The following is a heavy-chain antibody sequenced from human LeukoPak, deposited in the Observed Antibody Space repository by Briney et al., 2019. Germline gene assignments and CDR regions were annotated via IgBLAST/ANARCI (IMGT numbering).Heavy chain of an antibody. J-gene: IGHJ4*02. CDR2: NYYNEST. CDR1: GGPMSSRSYY. Sequence: SETLSLTCTVSGGPMSSRSYYWGWTRQSPGKGLEWIGSNYYNESTYYNPSFKSRVTIHVDMSENQFSLRLNSVTAADTAVYYCARGYSTGTPFFDYWGQGILVTVSS. V-gene: IGHV4-39*01. D-gene: IGHD2-8*02. CDR3: ARGYSTGTPFFDY.